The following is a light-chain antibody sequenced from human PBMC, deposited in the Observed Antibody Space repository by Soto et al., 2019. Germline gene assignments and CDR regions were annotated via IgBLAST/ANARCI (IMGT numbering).Light chain of an antibody. CDR2: EVS. CDR3: SSYTSSSTPRHVV. V-gene: IGLV2-14*01. CDR1: SSDVGGYNY. J-gene: IGLJ2*01. Sequence: QSALTQPASVSGSPGQSITISCTGTSSDVGGYNYVSWYQQHPGKAPKLMIYEVSNRPSGVSNRFSGSKSGNTASLTISGLQAEDEADYYCSSYTSSSTPRHVVFGGGTKLTVL.